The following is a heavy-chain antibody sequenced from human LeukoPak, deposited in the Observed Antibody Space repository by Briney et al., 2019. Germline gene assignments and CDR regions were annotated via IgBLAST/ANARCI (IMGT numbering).Heavy chain of an antibody. CDR2: ISSSGSTI. D-gene: IGHD4-17*01. V-gene: IGHV3-11*04. J-gene: IGHJ4*02. CDR1: GFTFSDYY. Sequence: GGSLRLSCAASGFTFSDYYMSWIRQAPGKGLEWVSYISSSGSTIYYADSVKGRFTISRDNAKNSLYLQMNSLRAEDMAVYYCARHQDPPYGSIDYWGQGTLVTVSS. CDR3: ARHQDPPYGSIDY.